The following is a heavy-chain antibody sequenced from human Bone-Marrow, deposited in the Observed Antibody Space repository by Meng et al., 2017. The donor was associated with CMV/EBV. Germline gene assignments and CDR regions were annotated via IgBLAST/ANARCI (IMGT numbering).Heavy chain of an antibody. Sequence: SGSPFTAFYLRWVRPAPGPGLEWMGWINPSSGDTNFAQKFQVRVTITRDTSISTAYMELARLRSDDTALYYCARGPFSSSWYSLDYWGQGTLVTVSS. V-gene: IGHV1-2*02. CDR1: GSPFTAFY. D-gene: IGHD6-13*01. CDR3: ARGPFSSSWYSLDY. J-gene: IGHJ4*02. CDR2: INPSSGDT.